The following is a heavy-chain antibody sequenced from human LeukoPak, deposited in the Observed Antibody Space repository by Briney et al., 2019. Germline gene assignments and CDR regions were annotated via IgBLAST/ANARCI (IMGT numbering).Heavy chain of an antibody. D-gene: IGHD6-13*01. CDR3: ARGGQYSSSWYFAFDI. CDR1: GFTFSSYA. Sequence: GGSLRLSCAASGFTFSSYAMSWVRQAPGKGLEWVSAISGSGGSTYYADSVKGRFTISRDNSKNTLYLQMNSLRAEDTAVYYCARGGQYSSSWYFAFDIWGQGTMVTVSS. J-gene: IGHJ3*02. V-gene: IGHV3-23*01. CDR2: ISGSGGST.